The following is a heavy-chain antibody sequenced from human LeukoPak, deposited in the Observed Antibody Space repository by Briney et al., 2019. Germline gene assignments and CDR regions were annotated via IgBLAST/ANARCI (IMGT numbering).Heavy chain of an antibody. CDR3: ARVTGYYYDTSGYWSHDAFDI. CDR1: GDSISSDNYY. CDR2: IYASGST. Sequence: PSETLSLTCTVSGDSISSDNYYWGWIRQPAGKGLEWVGRIYASGSTNYNPSLKSRLIISVETSKTQFSLRLTSVTAADTAVYYCARVTGYYYDTSGYWSHDAFDIWGQGTMVTVSS. D-gene: IGHD3-22*01. J-gene: IGHJ3*02. V-gene: IGHV4-61*02.